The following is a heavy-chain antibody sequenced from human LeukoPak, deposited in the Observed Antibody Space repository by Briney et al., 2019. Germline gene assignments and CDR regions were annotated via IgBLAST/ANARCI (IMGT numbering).Heavy chain of an antibody. CDR3: ARDNPFGGY. Sequence: GGSLRLSCAASGFTFSTYWMSWVRQAPGKGLEWVANIKQNGGEKNYVDSVKGRFTISRDNAKNSLYLQMNSLRAEDTALYYCARDNPFGGYWGQGTLVTVSS. V-gene: IGHV3-7*03. D-gene: IGHD3-16*01. CDR1: GFTFSTYW. CDR2: IKQNGGEK. J-gene: IGHJ4*02.